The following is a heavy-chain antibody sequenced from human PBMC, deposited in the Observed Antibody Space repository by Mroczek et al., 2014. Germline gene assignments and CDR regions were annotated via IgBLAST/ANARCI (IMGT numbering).Heavy chain of an antibody. Sequence: QVQLQESGPGLVKPSETLSLTCTVSGGSISSSVYYWGWIRQPPGKGLEWIGSIYYSGSTYYNPSLKSRVTISVDTSKNQFSLKLRSVTAADTAVYYCARNPIGRMYYFDYWGQGTLVTVSS. CDR1: GGSISSSVYY. CDR2: IYYSGST. CDR3: ARNPIGRMYYFDY. V-gene: IGHV4-39*01. J-gene: IGHJ4*02. D-gene: IGHD2-15*01.